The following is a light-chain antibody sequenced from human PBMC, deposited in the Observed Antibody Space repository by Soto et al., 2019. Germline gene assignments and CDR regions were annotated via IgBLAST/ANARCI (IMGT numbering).Light chain of an antibody. CDR3: QSYDSSLSGWL. V-gene: IGLV1-40*01. CDR1: SSNIGTNYD. Sequence: QSVLTQPPSVSGAPGQRVTISCTGSSSNIGTNYDVHWYQQLPGTAPKLLIFGNSNRPSGVPDRFSGSKSGTSAFLAITGLQAEDEADYYCQSYDSSLSGWLFGGGTKLTVL. J-gene: IGLJ3*02. CDR2: GNS.